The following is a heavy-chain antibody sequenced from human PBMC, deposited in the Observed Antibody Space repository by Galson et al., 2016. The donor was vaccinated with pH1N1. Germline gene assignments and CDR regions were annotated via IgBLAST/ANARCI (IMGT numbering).Heavy chain of an antibody. V-gene: IGHV1-46*01. CDR3: ARERDSRGYSSGGYAS. D-gene: IGHD2-2*01. Sequence: SVKVSCKASGYTFARHDIHWVRQAPGQGPEWMGIINPGGGGSNSAQKFQDRVSLPRDTTTNTVYMDLSSLTYADTAVYYCARERDSRGYSSGGYASWGQGTLVTVSS. CDR2: INPGGGGS. CDR1: GYTFARHD. J-gene: IGHJ5*02.